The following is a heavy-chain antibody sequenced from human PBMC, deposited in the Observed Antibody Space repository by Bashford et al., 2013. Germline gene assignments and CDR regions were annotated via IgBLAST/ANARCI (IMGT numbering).Heavy chain of an antibody. CDR1: GYTFTTYG. CDR2: ISAYNGNT. V-gene: IGHV1-18*01. Sequence: ASVKVSCKASGYTFTTYGVSWVRQAPGQGLEWMGWISAYNGNTYYAQKFQGRFTMTEDTSTDTAYMELNSLTSDDTAVYYCVTHRPDLLTAYFPFDYWGQGTLVTVSS. J-gene: IGHJ4*02. CDR3: VTHRPDLLTAYFPFDY. D-gene: IGHD3-9*01.